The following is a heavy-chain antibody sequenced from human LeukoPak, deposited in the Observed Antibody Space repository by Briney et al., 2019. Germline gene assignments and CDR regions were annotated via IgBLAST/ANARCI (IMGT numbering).Heavy chain of an antibody. CDR2: IYYSGST. CDR1: GGSFSGYY. J-gene: IGHJ4*02. V-gene: IGHV4-59*08. D-gene: IGHD3-16*02. Sequence: MASETLSLTCAVYGGSFSGYYWSWIRQPPGKGLEWIGSIYYSGSTYYNPSLKSRVSISVDPSKSQFSLKLTSVTAADTAVYYCATHPLLDYWGQGSLVTVSS. CDR3: ATHPLLDY.